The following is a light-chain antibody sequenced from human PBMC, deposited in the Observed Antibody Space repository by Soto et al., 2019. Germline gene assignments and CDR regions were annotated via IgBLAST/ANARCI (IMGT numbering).Light chain of an antibody. CDR2: AAS. CDR3: QQSYSTWT. J-gene: IGKJ1*01. Sequence: IQLTQSPSSLSAFVGDRVTITCRASQGISSYLAWYQQKPGKAPKLLIYAASSLQSGVPSRFSGSGSGTDFTLTISSLQPEDFATYYCQQSYSTWTFGQGTKVDI. CDR1: QGISSY. V-gene: IGKV1-39*01.